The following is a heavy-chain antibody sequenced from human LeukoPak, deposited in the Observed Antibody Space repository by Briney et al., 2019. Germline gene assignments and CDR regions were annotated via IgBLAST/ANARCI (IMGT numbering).Heavy chain of an antibody. CDR1: GFTFSSYS. CDR2: ISSSSSNI. CDR3: ARGPTMKMDV. Sequence: GGTLRLSCAASGFTFSSYSMNWVRQAPGKGLEWVSSISSSSSNIYYADSVKGRFTISRDNAKNSLYLQMNSLRAEDTAVYYCARGPTMKMDVWGKGTTVTVSS. D-gene: IGHD3-22*01. J-gene: IGHJ6*04. V-gene: IGHV3-21*01.